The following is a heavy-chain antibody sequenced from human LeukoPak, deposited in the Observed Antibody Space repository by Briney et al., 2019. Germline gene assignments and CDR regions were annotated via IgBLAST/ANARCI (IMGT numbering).Heavy chain of an antibody. J-gene: IGHJ6*03. CDR3: ARGYCSGGSCYSVYYYYYYMDV. D-gene: IGHD2-15*01. V-gene: IGHV3-30*04. CDR1: GFTFSSFA. CDR2: ISYDGSNK. Sequence: GSLRLSCAASGFTFSSFAMSWVRQAPGKGLEWVAVISYDGSNKYYADSVKGRFTISRDNSKNTLYLQMNSLRAEDTAVYYCARGYCSGGSCYSVYYYYYYMDVWGKGTTVTVSS.